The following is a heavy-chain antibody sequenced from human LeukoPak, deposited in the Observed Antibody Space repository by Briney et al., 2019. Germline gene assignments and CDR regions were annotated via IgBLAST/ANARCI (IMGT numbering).Heavy chain of an antibody. CDR1: GFTVSSDY. CDR2: IYSGGTT. D-gene: IGHD2-15*01. V-gene: IGHV3-53*01. Sequence: GGSLRLSCAASGFTVSSDYMSWVRQAPGKGPEWVSVIYSGGTTYYADSVKGRFTISRDTSKSTLYLQMNSLRAEDTAVYYCARGTPTVSAGYYWGQGTLVTVSS. CDR3: ARGTPTVSAGYY. J-gene: IGHJ4*02.